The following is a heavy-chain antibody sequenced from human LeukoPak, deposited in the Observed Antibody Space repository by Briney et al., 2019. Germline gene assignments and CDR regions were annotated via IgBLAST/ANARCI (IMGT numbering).Heavy chain of an antibody. CDR1: GFTFSSYS. D-gene: IGHD3-10*01. CDR2: ISSSSSYI. CDR3: ARFDGSGSYYKFDP. V-gene: IGHV3-21*01. J-gene: IGHJ5*02. Sequence: AGGSLRLSCAASGFTFSSYSMNWVRQAPGKGLEWVSSISSSSSYIYYADSVKGRFTISRDNAKNSLYLQVNSLRAEDTAVYYCARFDGSGSYYKFDPWGQGTLVTVSS.